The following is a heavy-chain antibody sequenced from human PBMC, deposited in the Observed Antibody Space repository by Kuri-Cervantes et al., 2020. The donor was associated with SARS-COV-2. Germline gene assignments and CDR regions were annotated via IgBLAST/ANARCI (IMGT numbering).Heavy chain of an antibody. CDR1: GGTFNSYA. CDR2: IISIFGTA. CDR3: ASTGDYYYYYMAV. Sequence: SXXXSXXXSGGTFNSYAISWVRQAPGQGLEWMGGIISIFGTANYAQKFQGRVTITADESTSTAYMELSSLRSEDTDVYDCASTGDYYYYYMAVWGKGTTVTVSS. J-gene: IGHJ6*03. D-gene: IGHD7-27*01. V-gene: IGHV1-69*01.